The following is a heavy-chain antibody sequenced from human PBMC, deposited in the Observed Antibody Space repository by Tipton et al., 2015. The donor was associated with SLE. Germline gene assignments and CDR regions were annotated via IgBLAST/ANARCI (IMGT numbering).Heavy chain of an antibody. J-gene: IGHJ4*02. CDR2: IYHSGYI. D-gene: IGHD3-22*01. CDR3: ARDVDYFDGSGLFDY. Sequence: TLSLTCTVSGGSINSGDYYWSWIRQPPGKGLEWIGYIYHSGYINYNPSLKSRVTISVDTSKNQLSLNLSSVTAADTAVYYCARDVDYFDGSGLFDYWGPGALVTVSS. V-gene: IGHV4-30-4*01. CDR1: GGSINSGDYY.